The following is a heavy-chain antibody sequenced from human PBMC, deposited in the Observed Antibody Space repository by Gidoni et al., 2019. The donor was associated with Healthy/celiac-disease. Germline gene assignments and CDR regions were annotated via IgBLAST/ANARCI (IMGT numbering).Heavy chain of an antibody. Sequence: EAQLVESGGGLVKPGRSLRLSCTASGLTFGDYAMSWFRQAPGKGLEWVGFIRSKAYGGTTEYAASVKGRFTISRDDSKSIAYLQMNSLKTEDTAVYYCTSGIAVGDAFDIWGQGTMVTVSS. CDR2: IRSKAYGGTT. CDR3: TSGIAVGDAFDI. CDR1: GLTFGDYA. V-gene: IGHV3-49*05. J-gene: IGHJ3*02. D-gene: IGHD6-19*01.